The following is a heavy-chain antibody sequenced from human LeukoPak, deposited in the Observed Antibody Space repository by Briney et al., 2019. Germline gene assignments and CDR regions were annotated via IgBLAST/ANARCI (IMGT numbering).Heavy chain of an antibody. Sequence: GASVKVPCKASGGTFSSYAISWVRQAPGQGLEWMGRIIPIFGTANYAQKFQGRVTITTDESTSTAYMELSSLRSEDTAVYYCARDPYGDHTFDYWGQGTLVTVSS. CDR2: IIPIFGTA. V-gene: IGHV1-69*05. D-gene: IGHD4-17*01. CDR1: GGTFSSYA. CDR3: ARDPYGDHTFDY. J-gene: IGHJ4*02.